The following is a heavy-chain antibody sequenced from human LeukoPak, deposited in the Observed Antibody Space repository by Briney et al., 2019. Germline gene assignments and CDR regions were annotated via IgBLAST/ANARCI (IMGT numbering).Heavy chain of an antibody. CDR3: ARDHGG. CDR1: GGSFNGYY. D-gene: IGHD5-24*01. J-gene: IGHJ4*02. Sequence: SETLSLTCAVYGGSFNGYYWSWIRQPPGKGLEWIGEINHSGSTNYNPSLKSRVTISVDTSKNQFSLKLSSVTAADTAVYYCARDHGGWGQGTLVTVSS. V-gene: IGHV4-34*01. CDR2: INHSGST.